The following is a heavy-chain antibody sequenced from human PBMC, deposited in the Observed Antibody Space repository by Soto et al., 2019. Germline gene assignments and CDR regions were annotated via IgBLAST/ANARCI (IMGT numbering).Heavy chain of an antibody. V-gene: IGHV1-69*04. CDR1: GGTFSSYT. Sequence: GASVKVSCKASGGTFSSYTISWVRQAPGQGLEWMGRIIPILGIANYAQKFQGRVTITADKSTSTAYMELSGLRSEDTAVYYCAREAGVAVAGQELDYWGQGTLVTVSS. CDR2: IIPILGIA. D-gene: IGHD6-19*01. J-gene: IGHJ4*02. CDR3: AREAGVAVAGQELDY.